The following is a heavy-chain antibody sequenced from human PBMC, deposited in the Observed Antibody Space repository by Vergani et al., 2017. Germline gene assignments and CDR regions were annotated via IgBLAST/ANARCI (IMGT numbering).Heavy chain of an antibody. Sequence: VQLVESGGGVVKPGGSLRLSCAASGFTFSSYSMNWVRQAPGKGLEWVSSISSSSSYIYYADSVKGRFTISRDNAKNSLYLQMNSLRAEDTAVYYCARDDVVPAATMLAYYFDYWGQGTLVTVSS. CDR1: GFTFSSYS. CDR2: ISSSSSYI. D-gene: IGHD2-2*01. CDR3: ARDDVVPAATMLAYYFDY. V-gene: IGHV3-21*01. J-gene: IGHJ4*02.